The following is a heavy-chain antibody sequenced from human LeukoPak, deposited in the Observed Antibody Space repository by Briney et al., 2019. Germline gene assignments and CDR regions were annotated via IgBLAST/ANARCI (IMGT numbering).Heavy chain of an antibody. J-gene: IGHJ3*02. D-gene: IGHD4-23*01. CDR2: ISTYNIHT. V-gene: IGHV1-18*01. CDR3: ARADDYGGNPGAFDI. Sequence: ASVKVSCKTSGYTFTSFGVSWVRQALGRGLEWIGWISTYNIHTNYAQNLQGRVTMTTDTSTSTAYMELRSLTSDDTALYYCARADDYGGNPGAFDIWGQGTMVTVSS. CDR1: GYTFTSFG.